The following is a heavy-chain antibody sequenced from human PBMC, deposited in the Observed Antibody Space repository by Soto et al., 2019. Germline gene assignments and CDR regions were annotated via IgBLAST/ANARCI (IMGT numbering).Heavy chain of an antibody. CDR3: ARGYCSGGSCYTLDY. CDR1: GGTFSSYA. D-gene: IGHD2-15*01. V-gene: IGHV1-69*13. CDR2: IIPIFGTA. J-gene: IGHJ4*02. Sequence: ASVKVSCKASGGTFSSYAISWVRQAPGQGLEWMGGIIPIFGTANYAQKFQGRVTITADESTSTAYMELSSLRSEDTAVYYCARGYCSGGSCYTLDYWGQGTLVTVSS.